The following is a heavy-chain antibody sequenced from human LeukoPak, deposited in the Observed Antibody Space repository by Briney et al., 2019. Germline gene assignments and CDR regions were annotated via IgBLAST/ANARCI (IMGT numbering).Heavy chain of an antibody. Sequence: SETLSLTCTVSGGSISSYYWGWIRQPPGKGLEWIGSIYYSGSTYYNPSLKSRVTISVDTSKNQFSLKLSSVTAADTAVYYCARLPVDGRFDYWGQGTLVTVSS. CDR3: ARLPVDGRFDY. CDR1: GGSISSYY. CDR2: IYYSGST. J-gene: IGHJ4*02. V-gene: IGHV4-39*01. D-gene: IGHD5-24*01.